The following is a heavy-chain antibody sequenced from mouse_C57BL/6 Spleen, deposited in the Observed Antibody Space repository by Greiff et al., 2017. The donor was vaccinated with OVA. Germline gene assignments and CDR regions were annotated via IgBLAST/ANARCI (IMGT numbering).Heavy chain of an antibody. Sequence: EVQLVESGGGLVQPKGSLKLSCAASGFTFNTYAMHWVRQAPGKGLEWVARIRSKSSNYATYYADSVKDRFTISRDDSQSMLYLQMNNLKTEDTAMYYCVRDPSYYYGRARAMDYWGQGTSVTVSS. CDR3: VRDPSYYYGRARAMDY. CDR2: IRSKSSNYAT. J-gene: IGHJ4*01. CDR1: GFTFNTYA. V-gene: IGHV10-3*01. D-gene: IGHD1-1*01.